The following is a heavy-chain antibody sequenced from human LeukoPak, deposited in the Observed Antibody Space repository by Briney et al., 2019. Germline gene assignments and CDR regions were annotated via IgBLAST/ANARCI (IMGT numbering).Heavy chain of an antibody. V-gene: IGHV3-20*04. CDR3: ARDQGSADY. J-gene: IGHJ4*02. CDR1: GFDFDDYG. Sequence: GGSLRLSCAASGFDFDDYGMRWGRPAPGKGLEWVSGINGNGGSTGYAHSVRGRFIISRDNAKNYVHLQMDSLRVEDTAVYYCARDQGSADYWGQGTLVTVSS. CDR2: INGNGGST.